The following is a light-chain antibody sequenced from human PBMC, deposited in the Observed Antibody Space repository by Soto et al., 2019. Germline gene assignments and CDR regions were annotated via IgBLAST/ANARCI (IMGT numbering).Light chain of an antibody. Sequence: EIVMTQSPATLSVSPGERATLSCRASQRIDTSLAWYQQRPGQAPRLLIFGASNRASDIPDRFSGSGSGTDFTLTISRLEPEDFAVYYCQQYGSSPPYTFGQGTKVDIK. CDR3: QQYGSSPPYT. J-gene: IGKJ2*01. CDR2: GAS. V-gene: IGKV3-20*01. CDR1: QRIDTS.